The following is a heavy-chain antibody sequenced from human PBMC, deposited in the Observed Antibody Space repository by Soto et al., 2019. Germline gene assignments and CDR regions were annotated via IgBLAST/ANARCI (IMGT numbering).Heavy chain of an antibody. J-gene: IGHJ6*02. CDR3: ASGGYSGYDSLYYYYYGMDV. V-gene: IGHV1-46*01. D-gene: IGHD5-12*01. CDR2: INPSGGST. CDR1: GYTSTSYY. Sequence: ASVKVSCKASGYTSTSYYMHWVRQAPGQGLEWMGIINPSGGSTSYAQKFQGRVTMTMDTSTSTVYMELSSLRSEDTAVYYCASGGYSGYDSLYYYYYGMDVWGQGTTVTVS.